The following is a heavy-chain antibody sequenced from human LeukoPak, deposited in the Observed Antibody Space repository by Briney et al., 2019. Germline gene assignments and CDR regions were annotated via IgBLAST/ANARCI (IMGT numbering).Heavy chain of an antibody. V-gene: IGHV3-48*01. Sequence: GGSLRLSCAASGFTFSSYSMNWVRHAPGKGLEWVSYISGSISTIYYADSVKGRFTISRDNAKNSLYLQMNSLRAEDTAVYYCARVFKEIVVVYTGTAYYYGMDVWGQGTTVTVSS. J-gene: IGHJ6*02. CDR3: ARVFKEIVVVYTGTAYYYGMDV. D-gene: IGHD2-15*01. CDR1: GFTFSSYS. CDR2: ISGSISTI.